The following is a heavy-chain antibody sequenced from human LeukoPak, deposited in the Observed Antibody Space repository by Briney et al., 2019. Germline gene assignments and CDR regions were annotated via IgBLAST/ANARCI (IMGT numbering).Heavy chain of an antibody. CDR3: ARYESIVRGFDY. D-gene: IGHD3-10*01. Sequence: SETLSLTCTVSGGSITSGGYYWSWIRQPAGKGLEWIGRFCTSGSTNYTPSLKSRVTISVDTSKNQFSLNLSSVPAADTAMYYCARYESIVRGFDYWGQGTLVTVSS. J-gene: IGHJ4*02. V-gene: IGHV4-61*02. CDR1: GGSITSGGYY. CDR2: FCTSGST.